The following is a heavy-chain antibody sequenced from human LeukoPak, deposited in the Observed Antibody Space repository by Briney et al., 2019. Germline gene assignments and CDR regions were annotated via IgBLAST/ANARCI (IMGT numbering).Heavy chain of an antibody. Sequence: GESLKISCKGSGYSFTSYWIGWVRQMPGKGLEWMGIIYPDDSNTRYSPSFQGQVTISVDKSINTAYLQLSRLKASDTAMYYCARPEMGGAFNVWGQGTKVTVSS. CDR1: GYSFTSYW. CDR3: ARPEMGGAFNV. CDR2: IYPDDSNT. D-gene: IGHD1-14*01. V-gene: IGHV5-51*01. J-gene: IGHJ3*01.